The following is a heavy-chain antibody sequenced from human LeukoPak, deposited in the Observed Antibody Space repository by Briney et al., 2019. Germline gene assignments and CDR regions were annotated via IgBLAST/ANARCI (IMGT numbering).Heavy chain of an antibody. CDR2: IYYTENT. V-gene: IGHV4-30-4*01. D-gene: IGHD3-10*01. CDR3: ARGGDIFDY. CDR1: GGSISSNDHY. Sequence: SETLSLTCTVSGGSISSNDHYWSWIRQPPGKGLEWLGHIYYTENTSYNPSLKSRLTISLDTSKNQFSLKLISVTAADTAVYFCARGGDIFDYWGQGTLVTVSS. J-gene: IGHJ4*02.